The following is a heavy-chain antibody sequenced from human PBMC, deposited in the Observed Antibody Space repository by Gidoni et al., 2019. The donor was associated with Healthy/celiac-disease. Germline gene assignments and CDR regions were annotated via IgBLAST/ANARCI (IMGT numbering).Heavy chain of an antibody. D-gene: IGHD6-19*01. CDR1: GYTFTGYY. Sequence: QVQLVQSGAEVKQPGASVKVSCKASGYTFTGYYMHWVRQAPGQGLEWMGWINPNSGGTNYAQKLQGRVTMTRDTYISTAYMELSRLRSDDTAVYYCARAPAGRSVAGPYWGQGTLVTVSS. J-gene: IGHJ4*02. CDR3: ARAPAGRSVAGPY. CDR2: INPNSGGT. V-gene: IGHV1-2*02.